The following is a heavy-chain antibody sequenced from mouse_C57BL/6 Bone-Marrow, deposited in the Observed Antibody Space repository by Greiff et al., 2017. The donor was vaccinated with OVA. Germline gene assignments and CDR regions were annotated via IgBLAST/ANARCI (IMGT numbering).Heavy chain of an antibody. Sequence: EVQRVESGGGLVKPGGSLKLSCAASGFTFSDYGMHWVRQAPEKGLEWVAYISSGSSTIYYADTVKGRVTISRDNAKNTLFLQMTSLRSEDTAMYYCATQRRRSAFCFAYWGQGTLGTVSA. CDR2: ISSGSSTI. CDR1: GFTFSDYG. D-gene: IGHD3-2*02. CDR3: ATQRRRSAFCFAY. J-gene: IGHJ3*01. V-gene: IGHV5-17*01.